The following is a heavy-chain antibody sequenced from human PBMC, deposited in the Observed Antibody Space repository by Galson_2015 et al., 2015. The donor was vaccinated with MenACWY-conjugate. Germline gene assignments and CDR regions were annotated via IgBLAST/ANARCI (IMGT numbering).Heavy chain of an antibody. CDR1: GFTFNNYW. CDR2: IKVDGSFS. V-gene: IGHV3-74*01. CDR3: ARDNNWSFDS. J-gene: IGHJ4*02. Sequence: SLRLSCAASGFTFNNYWMHWVRQPPGKGLEWISYIKVDGSFSNYADSVKGRFTISTDNAENMVYLQMDGLGGEDTAVYFCARDNNWSFDSWGQGTLVTVSS. D-gene: IGHD1-1*01.